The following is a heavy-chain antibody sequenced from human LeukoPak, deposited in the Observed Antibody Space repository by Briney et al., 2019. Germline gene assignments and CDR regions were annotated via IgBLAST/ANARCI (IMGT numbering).Heavy chain of an antibody. Sequence: GGSLRLSCAASGFTFSSYVMSWVRQPPGKGLEWVSAITGSGDSTYYADSVKGRFTISRDNSKNTLYFHMNSLRVEDAAVYYCARGVSGWPYYLDYWGQGALVTVSS. D-gene: IGHD6-25*01. J-gene: IGHJ4*02. V-gene: IGHV3-23*01. CDR1: GFTFSSYV. CDR2: ITGSGDST. CDR3: ARGVSGWPYYLDY.